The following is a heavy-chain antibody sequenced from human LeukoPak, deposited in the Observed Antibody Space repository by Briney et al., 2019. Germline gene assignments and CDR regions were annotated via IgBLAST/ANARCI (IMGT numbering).Heavy chain of an antibody. CDR3: ARAAAAGTLLYYYYYYGMDV. CDR1: GGSFSGYY. CDR2: INHSGNT. Sequence: SETLSLTCAVYGGSFSGYYWSWIRQPPGKGLEWIGEINHSGNTNYNPSLKSRVTISVDTSKNQFSLKLSSVTAADTAVYYCARAAAAGTLLYYYYYYGMDVWGQGTTVTVSS. V-gene: IGHV4-34*01. D-gene: IGHD6-13*01. J-gene: IGHJ6*02.